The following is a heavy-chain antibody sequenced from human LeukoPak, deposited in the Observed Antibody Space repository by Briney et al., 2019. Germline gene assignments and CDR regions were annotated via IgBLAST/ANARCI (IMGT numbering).Heavy chain of an antibody. CDR1: GYTFTSYG. CDR2: TSAYSGNT. D-gene: IGHD6-13*01. J-gene: IGHJ4*02. V-gene: IGHV1-18*01. CDR3: ARDSPRGSSSWYEVPHFDY. Sequence: AAVKVSCKASGYTFTSYGISWVRQAPGQGLEWMGWTSAYSGNTNYAQKLQGRVTMTTDTSTSTAYMGLRSLRSDDTAVYYCARDSPRGSSSWYEVPHFDYWGQGTLVTVSS.